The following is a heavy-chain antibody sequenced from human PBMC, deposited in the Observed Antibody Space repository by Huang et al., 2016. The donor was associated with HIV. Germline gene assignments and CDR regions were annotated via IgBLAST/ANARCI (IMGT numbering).Heavy chain of an antibody. CDR2: INPKRGGT. CDR1: GYTFTGYY. CDR3: AREVVSATGYYYYGMDV. D-gene: IGHD2-15*01. J-gene: IGHJ6*02. V-gene: IGHV1-2*02. Sequence: QVQLVQSGAEVKKPGASVKVSCKASGYTFTGYYMHWVRQAPGQGLEWMGWINPKRGGTNCAQKLQGRVTITRDTSISTAYMELSRLRSDDTAVYYCAREVVSATGYYYYGMDVWGQGTTVTVSS.